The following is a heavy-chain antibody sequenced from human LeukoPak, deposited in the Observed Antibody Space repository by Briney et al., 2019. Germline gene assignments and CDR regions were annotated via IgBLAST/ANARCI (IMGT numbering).Heavy chain of an antibody. CDR1: GGSISSGSYY. V-gene: IGHV4-61*02. CDR3: ARNRAVRGVII. J-gene: IGHJ6*04. D-gene: IGHD3-10*01. Sequence: PSETLSLTCTVSGGSISSGSYYWSWIRQPAGKGLEWIGRIYTSGSTNYNPSLKSRVTISVDTSKNQFSLKLSSVTAADTAVYYCARNRAVRGVIIWGKGTTVTISS. CDR2: IYTSGST.